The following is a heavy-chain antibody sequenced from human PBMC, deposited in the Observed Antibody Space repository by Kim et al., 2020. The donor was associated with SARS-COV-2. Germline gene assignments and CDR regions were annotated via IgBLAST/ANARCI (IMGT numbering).Heavy chain of an antibody. V-gene: IGHV1-18*01. CDR3: ARDDCTSTSCYNY. J-gene: IGHJ4*02. Sequence: SAPKLQGRVTMTTDTSTSTAYMELRSLRSDDTAVYYCARDDCTSTSCYNYWGQGTLVTVSS. D-gene: IGHD2-2*02.